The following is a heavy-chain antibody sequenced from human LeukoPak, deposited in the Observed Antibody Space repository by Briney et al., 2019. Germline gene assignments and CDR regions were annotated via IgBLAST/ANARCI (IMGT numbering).Heavy chain of an antibody. J-gene: IGHJ3*02. CDR3: ARDYGETGAFDI. CDR2: MNPNSGNT. D-gene: IGHD4/OR15-4a*01. CDR1: GYTFTSYD. V-gene: IGHV1-8*01. Sequence: ASVKVSCKASGYTFTSYDINWVRQATGQGLEWMGWMNPNSGNTGYAQKFQGRVTMTRNTSISTAYMELSSLRSEDTAVYYCARDYGETGAFDIWGQETMVTVSS.